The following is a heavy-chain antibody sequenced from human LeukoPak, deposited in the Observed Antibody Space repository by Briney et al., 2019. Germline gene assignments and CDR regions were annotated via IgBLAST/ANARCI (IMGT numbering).Heavy chain of an antibody. V-gene: IGHV3-21*01. Sequence: PGGSLRLSCAASGFTFSSYSMNWVRQAPGKGLEWVSTISSSSSYIYYADSVEGRFTISRDNAKNSLYLQMNSLRAEDTAVYYCARARITGTTLPVDYWGQGTLVTVSS. CDR1: GFTFSSYS. CDR2: ISSSSSYI. J-gene: IGHJ4*02. CDR3: ARARITGTTLPVDY. D-gene: IGHD1-20*01.